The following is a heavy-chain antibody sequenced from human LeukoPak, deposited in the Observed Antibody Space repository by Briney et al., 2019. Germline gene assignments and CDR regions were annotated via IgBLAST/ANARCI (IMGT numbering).Heavy chain of an antibody. CDR1: GFTFSTCS. J-gene: IGHJ6*03. V-gene: IGHV3-48*01. CDR3: ARDGHSYGPLTTRYMDV. D-gene: IGHD5-18*01. Sequence: QPGGSLRLSCAAFGFTFSTCSMNWVRQAPGKGLEWVSYISSTSNTIYYADSVKGRFTISRDNAKNSLFLQMNSLRAEDTAVYYCARDGHSYGPLTTRYMDVWGKGTTVTVSS. CDR2: ISSTSNTI.